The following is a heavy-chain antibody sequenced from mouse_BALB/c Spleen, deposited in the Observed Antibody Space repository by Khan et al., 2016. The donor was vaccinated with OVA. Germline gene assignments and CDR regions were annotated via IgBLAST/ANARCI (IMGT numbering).Heavy chain of an antibody. V-gene: IGHV9-3-1*01. CDR3: ARRNYNYKRHFDV. D-gene: IGHD1-3*01. J-gene: IGHJ1*01. CDR1: GYTFTNYG. CDR2: INTYTEEP. Sequence: QIQLVQSGPELKKPGDTVKISCKASGYTFTNYGMNWVKQAPGKGLKWMGWINTYTEEPTYADDFKGRFAFSLETSASTAYLQINNLKTEDTATYYWARRNYNYKRHFDVWGAGTTVTVSS.